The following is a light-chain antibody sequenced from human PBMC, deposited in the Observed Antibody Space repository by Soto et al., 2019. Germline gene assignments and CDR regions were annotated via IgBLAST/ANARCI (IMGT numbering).Light chain of an antibody. CDR1: QSVNIY. Sequence: IVLTQAPATLPLSPGERATLSCRASQSVNIYLAWYQQRPGQAPRLLIYDVSNRATGIPARFSGSGSVTDFTITISSLEPEDFAVYDCQQRSSWPVTFSGGTKVEIK. J-gene: IGKJ4*01. CDR2: DVS. V-gene: IGKV3-11*01. CDR3: QQRSSWPVT.